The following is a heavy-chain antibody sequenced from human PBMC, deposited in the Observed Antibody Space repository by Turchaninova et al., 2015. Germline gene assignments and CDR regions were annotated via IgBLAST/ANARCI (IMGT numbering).Heavy chain of an antibody. CDR2: INRDGSST. CDR1: GLTFSSYW. D-gene: IGHD2-21*02. V-gene: IGHV3-74*01. CDR3: ARDCGGDCYDY. Sequence: EVHLLDSGGCFVTPGGFMRLACEVSGLTFSSYWMHGVRQDPGKGLVWVSRINRDGSSTSYADSVKGRFTISRDNAKNTLYLQMNSLRAEDTAVYYCARDCGGDCYDYWGQGTLVTVSS. J-gene: IGHJ4*02.